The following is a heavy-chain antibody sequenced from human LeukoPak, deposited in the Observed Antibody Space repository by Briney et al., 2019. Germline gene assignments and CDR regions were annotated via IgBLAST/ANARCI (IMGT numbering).Heavy chain of an antibody. CDR2: IKQDGSEK. J-gene: IGHJ4*02. CDR3: ARDITMVRGVFDY. Sequence: GGSLRLSCAASGFTFSSYWMSWVRQAPGKGLEWVANIKQDGSEKYYVGSVKGRFTISRDNAKNSLYLQMNSLRAEDTAVYYCARDITMVRGVFDYWGQGTLVTVSS. D-gene: IGHD3-10*01. V-gene: IGHV3-7*03. CDR1: GFTFSSYW.